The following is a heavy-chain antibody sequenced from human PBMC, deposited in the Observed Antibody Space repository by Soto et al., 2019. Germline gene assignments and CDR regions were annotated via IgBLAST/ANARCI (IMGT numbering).Heavy chain of an antibody. V-gene: IGHV4-59*01. CDR2: IYYSGSS. D-gene: IGHD5-18*01. Sequence: QVQLQESGPGLVKPSETLSLTCTVSGGSISSYYWSWIRQPPGKGLEWIGDIYYSGSSNYNPSLKSLTTISVDTAKIQFSLKLRSVTAADTAVYYCARRYGKNAFDIWGQRTMVTVSS. J-gene: IGHJ3*02. CDR1: GGSISSYY. CDR3: ARRYGKNAFDI.